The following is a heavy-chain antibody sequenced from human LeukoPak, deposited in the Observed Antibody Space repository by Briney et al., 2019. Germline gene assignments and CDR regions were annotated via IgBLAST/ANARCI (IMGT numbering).Heavy chain of an antibody. CDR3: ARSTRSWFDP. J-gene: IGHJ5*02. CDR1: GGSFSGFH. CDR2: IYYSGST. Sequence: SETLSLTCAVYGGSFSGFHWSWIRQPPGKGLEWIGYIYYSGSTNYNPSLKSRVTISVDTSNNQFSLKLSSVTAADTAVYYCARSTRSWFDPWGQGTLVTVSS. V-gene: IGHV4-59*01. D-gene: IGHD3-10*01.